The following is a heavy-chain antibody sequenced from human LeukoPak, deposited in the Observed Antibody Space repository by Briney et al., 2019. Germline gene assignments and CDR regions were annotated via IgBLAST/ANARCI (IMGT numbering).Heavy chain of an antibody. CDR1: GYSISSGYY. Sequence: SETLSLTCTVSGYSISSGYYWGWIRQPPGKGLEWIGNIYHSGSTYYNPSLKSRVTISVDTSKNQFSLKLSSVTAADTAVYYCARCLSIAVRKKFDPWGQGTLVTVSS. V-gene: IGHV4-38-2*02. CDR3: ARCLSIAVRKKFDP. CDR2: IYHSGST. D-gene: IGHD6-19*01. J-gene: IGHJ5*02.